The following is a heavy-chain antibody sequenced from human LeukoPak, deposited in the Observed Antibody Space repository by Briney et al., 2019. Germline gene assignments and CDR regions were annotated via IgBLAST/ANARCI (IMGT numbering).Heavy chain of an antibody. CDR1: GFAFDTYW. CDR3: VREYYHNWSGHRALRY. D-gene: IGHD3-3*01. V-gene: IGHV3-7*01. CDR2: IKEDGSEK. Sequence: GGSLRLSCAASGFAFDTYWMTWVRQAPGKGLEWVANIKEDGSEKYYVDSVKGRFTISRDNAKNSLYLQMNSLRAEDTAVYYCVREYYHNWSGHRALRYWGQGTLVTVSS. J-gene: IGHJ4*02.